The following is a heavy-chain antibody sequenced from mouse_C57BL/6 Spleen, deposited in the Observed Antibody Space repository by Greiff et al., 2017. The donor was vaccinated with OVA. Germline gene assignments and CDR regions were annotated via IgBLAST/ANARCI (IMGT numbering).Heavy chain of an antibody. J-gene: IGHJ3*01. D-gene: IGHD1-1*01. CDR3: AREDYYGSRWFAY. V-gene: IGHV1-19*01. CDR2: INPYNGGT. Sequence: VQLKESGPVLVKPGASVKMSCKASGYTFTDYYMNWVKQSHGKSLEWIGVINPYNGGTSYNQKFKGKATLTVDKSSSTAYMELNSLTSEDSAVYYCAREDYYGSRWFAYWGQGTLVTVSA. CDR1: GYTFTDYY.